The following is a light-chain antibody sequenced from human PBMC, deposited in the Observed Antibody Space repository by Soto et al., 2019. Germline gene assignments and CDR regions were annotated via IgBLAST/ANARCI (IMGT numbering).Light chain of an antibody. Sequence: HSALTQPASVSGSPGQSITISCTGTSSNVGSYNLVSWYQQHPGKAPKLMIYEGNKRPSGVPDRFSGSKSGNTASLTISGLQAEDEADYCCSSYAGSSTWVFGGGTKLTVL. CDR2: EGN. CDR1: SSNVGSYNL. V-gene: IGLV2-23*01. J-gene: IGLJ2*01. CDR3: SSYAGSSTWV.